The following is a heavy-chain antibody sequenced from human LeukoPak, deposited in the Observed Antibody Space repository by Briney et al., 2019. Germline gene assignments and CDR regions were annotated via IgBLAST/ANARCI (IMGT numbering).Heavy chain of an antibody. CDR1: GYTFTRYY. Sequence: GASVKVSCKASGYTFTRYYMHWVRQAPGQGLEWMGRINPNSGGTNYEHKFQGRVTMTRDTSISTAYMELSRLRSDDTAVYYCARDRLFSYYDYVWGSENWFDPWGQGTLVTVSS. V-gene: IGHV1-2*06. CDR2: INPNSGGT. CDR3: ARDRLFSYYDYVWGSENWFDP. D-gene: IGHD3-16*01. J-gene: IGHJ5*02.